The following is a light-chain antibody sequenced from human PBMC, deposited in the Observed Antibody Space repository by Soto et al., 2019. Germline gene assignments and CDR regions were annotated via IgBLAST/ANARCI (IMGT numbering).Light chain of an antibody. J-gene: IGLJ2*01. CDR2: DVS. CDR1: SSDVGGYKY. CDR3: SSYTFTSTVV. V-gene: IGLV2-14*01. Sequence: QSALTQPASVSGSPGQSITISCTGTSSDVGGYKYVSWYQLHPGKAPKLMIYDVSNRPSGVSNRFSGSKSGNTASLTMSGLQAEDEADYYCSSYTFTSTVVFGGGTKLTV.